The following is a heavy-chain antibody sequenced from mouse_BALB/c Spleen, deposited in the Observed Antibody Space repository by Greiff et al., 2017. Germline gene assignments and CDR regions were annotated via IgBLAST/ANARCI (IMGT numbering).Heavy chain of an antibody. D-gene: IGHD3-2*01. Sequence: VQLQQSGPGLVQPSQCLSITCTASGFSLTSYGVHWVRQSPGQGLEWLGVIWSGGSTDYNAAFISRLSISKENSKSQVFFKMNSLQANDTAIYYCARNIDSSGYDAMDYWGQGTSVTVSS. CDR2: IWSGGST. V-gene: IGHV2-2*02. CDR3: ARNIDSSGYDAMDY. J-gene: IGHJ4*01. CDR1: GFSLTSYG.